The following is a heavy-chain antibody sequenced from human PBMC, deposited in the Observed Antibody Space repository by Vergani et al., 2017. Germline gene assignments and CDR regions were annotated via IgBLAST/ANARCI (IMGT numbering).Heavy chain of an antibody. Sequence: EVQLVESGGGLVKPGGSLRLSCAASGFTFSSYSMNWVRQAPGKGLEWVSSISSSSSYIYYADSVKGRFTIARDNAKNSLYLQMNSLRAEDTAVYYCARDLVGDYTVDYWGQGTLVTVSS. D-gene: IGHD4-17*01. V-gene: IGHV3-21*01. J-gene: IGHJ4*02. CDR3: ARDLVGDYTVDY. CDR1: GFTFSSYS. CDR2: ISSSSSYI.